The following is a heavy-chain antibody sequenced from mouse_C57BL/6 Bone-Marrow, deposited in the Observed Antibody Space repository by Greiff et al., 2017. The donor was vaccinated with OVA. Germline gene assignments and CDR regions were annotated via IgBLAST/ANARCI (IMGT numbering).Heavy chain of an antibody. CDR2: IYPRDGST. CDR3: ASLTPRFDV. Sequence: QVTLQVCGPELVKPGASVKLSCKASGYTFTSYDINWVKQRPGQGLEWIGWIYPRDGSTKYNEKFKGKATLTVDTSSSTAYMELHSLTSEDSAVYFCASLTPRFDVWGTGTTVTVSS. CDR1: GYTFTSYD. D-gene: IGHD4-1*01. J-gene: IGHJ1*03. V-gene: IGHV1-85*01.